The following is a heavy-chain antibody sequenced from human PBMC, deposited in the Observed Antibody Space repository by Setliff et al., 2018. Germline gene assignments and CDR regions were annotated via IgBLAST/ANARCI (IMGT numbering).Heavy chain of an antibody. CDR2: IQEDGSVK. CDR3: ATDAFSKGDY. Sequence: GESLRLSCAASGFTFSSYGMHWVRQAPGKGLEWVANIQEDGSVKYYVDSVKGRFTISRDNAKNSLYLQLSSLRAEDTAVYYCATDAFSKGDYWGQGTLVTVSS. J-gene: IGHJ4*02. D-gene: IGHD4-4*01. CDR1: GFTFSSYG. V-gene: IGHV3-7*01.